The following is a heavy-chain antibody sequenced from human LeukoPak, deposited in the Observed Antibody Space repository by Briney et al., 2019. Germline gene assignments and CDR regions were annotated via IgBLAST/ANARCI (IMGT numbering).Heavy chain of an antibody. Sequence: GGSLRLSCAASGFTFSDYYMSWIRQAPGKGLEWVSYISSSGSTIYYADSVKGRFIISRDNAKNSLYLQMNSLRAEDTAVYYCARGSYNDYYDSSGIDYWGQGTLVTVSS. CDR3: ARGSYNDYYDSSGIDY. CDR1: GFTFSDYY. CDR2: ISSSGSTI. D-gene: IGHD3-22*01. V-gene: IGHV3-11*01. J-gene: IGHJ4*02.